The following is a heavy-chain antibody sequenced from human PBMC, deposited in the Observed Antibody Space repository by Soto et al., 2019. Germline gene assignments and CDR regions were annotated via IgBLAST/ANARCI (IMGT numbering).Heavy chain of an antibody. J-gene: IGHJ6*02. CDR3: ARGAVAGVDYGMDV. CDR1: GGSSSTYY. D-gene: IGHD6-13*01. V-gene: IGHV4-4*07. CDR2: IYTSGGT. Sequence: SETLSLTCTVSGGSSSTYYWSWIRQPAGKGLEWIGRIYTSGGTNYSPSLKSRVTMTIDTSKKKVSLKVSSVTAADTAVYYCARGAVAGVDYGMDVWGQGTTVTVS.